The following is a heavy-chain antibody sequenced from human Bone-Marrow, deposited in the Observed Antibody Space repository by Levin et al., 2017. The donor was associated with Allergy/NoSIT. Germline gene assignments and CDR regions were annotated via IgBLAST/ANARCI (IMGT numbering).Heavy chain of an antibody. CDR1: GFSLSNARMG. CDR3: ARRPAYGEGEALYDAFDV. V-gene: IGHV2-26*01. Sequence: ESGPTLVKPTETLTLTCTVSGFSLSNARMGVSWIRQPPGKALEWLAHIFSNDGKSYSASLQSRLTISRDTSKSQVVLTVANMDPVDTATYDCARRPAYGEGEALYDAFDVWGQGTMVTVSS. CDR2: IFSNDGK. D-gene: IGHD3-10*01. J-gene: IGHJ3*01.